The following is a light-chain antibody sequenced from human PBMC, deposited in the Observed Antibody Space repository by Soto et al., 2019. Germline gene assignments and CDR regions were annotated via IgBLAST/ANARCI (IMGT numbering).Light chain of an antibody. CDR2: EVY. V-gene: IGLV2-8*01. Sequence: QTALTQPPSASGSPGQSVTISCTGTSSDVGGYNYVSWYQHHPGKAPKLIIYEVYKRPSGVPDRFSGSKSGNTAALTVSGLQAEDEADYYCCSYVGTNSYVFGTGTKLTVL. CDR1: SSDVGGYNY. CDR3: CSYVGTNSYV. J-gene: IGLJ1*01.